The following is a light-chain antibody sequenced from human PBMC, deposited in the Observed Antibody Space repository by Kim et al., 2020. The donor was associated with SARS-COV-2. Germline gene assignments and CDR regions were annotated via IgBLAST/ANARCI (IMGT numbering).Light chain of an antibody. CDR1: QTISRW. J-gene: IGKJ1*01. CDR3: QQYTSYSPWT. V-gene: IGKV1-5*03. CDR2: KSS. Sequence: SVGDRVTITWRASQTISRWVAWYQQKPGQAPKLLIYKSSSLESGVPSRFSGSVSGTEFTLTISSLQPDDFATYYCQQYTSYSPWTFGQGTKVDIK.